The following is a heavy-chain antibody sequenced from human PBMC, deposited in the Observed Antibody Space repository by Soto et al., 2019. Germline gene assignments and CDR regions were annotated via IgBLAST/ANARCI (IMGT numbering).Heavy chain of an antibody. J-gene: IGHJ4*02. CDR3: AREWGPSYYYDSSGYNPDY. V-gene: IGHV4-38-2*02. CDR1: DYSISNGYY. CDR2: IYQSGST. D-gene: IGHD3-22*01. Sequence: PSWTLSVTCSVSDYSISNGYYWGWLRQSPGKGLEWIGSIYQSGSTYSNPSIRSRVAMSVDTSEIQFSLKLSSVTAADTAMYYCAREWGPSYYYDSSGYNPDYCGPGHLVT.